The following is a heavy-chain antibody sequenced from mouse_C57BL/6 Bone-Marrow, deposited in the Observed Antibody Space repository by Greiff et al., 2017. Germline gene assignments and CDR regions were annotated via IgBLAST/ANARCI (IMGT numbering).Heavy chain of an antibody. CDR3: ASPYYYGSSPFAY. Sequence: LVESVAELVRPGASVKLSCTASGFNIKNTYMHWVKQRPEQGLEWIGRIDPANGNTTYAPKFQGKATITADTSSNTAYLQLSSLTSEDTAIYYCASPYYYGSSPFAYWGHGTLVTVSA. V-gene: IGHV14-3*01. J-gene: IGHJ3*01. CDR2: IDPANGNT. CDR1: GFNIKNTY. D-gene: IGHD1-1*01.